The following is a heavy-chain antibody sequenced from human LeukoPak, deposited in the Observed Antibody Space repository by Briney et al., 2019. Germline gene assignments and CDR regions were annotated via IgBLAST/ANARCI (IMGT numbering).Heavy chain of an antibody. CDR2: ISKNGDST. V-gene: IGHV3-64*01. J-gene: IGHJ4*02. CDR3: ARDRFYSSGTYQDS. Sequence: PGGSLRLSCAASGFIFSNYAMHWVRQAPGKGLECVSVISKNGDSTYYANSVKGRFTISRDNSKNTLYLQMGSLRAEDMAVYYCARDRFYSSGTYQDSWGQGTLVTVSS. D-gene: IGHD3-10*01. CDR1: GFIFSNYA.